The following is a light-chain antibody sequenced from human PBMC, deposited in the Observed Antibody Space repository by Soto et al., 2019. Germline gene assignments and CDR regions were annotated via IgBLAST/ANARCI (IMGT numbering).Light chain of an antibody. J-gene: IGKJ2*01. CDR2: DAS. Sequence: DIQMTQSPSTLSASVGDRVTITCRASQSISIWLAWYQQKPGKAPNLLIYDASILESGVPSRFSGSGSGTEFTLTINSLQPDDFAASYCQQYDSYPYTFGQGTKLEI. V-gene: IGKV1-5*01. CDR1: QSISIW. CDR3: QQYDSYPYT.